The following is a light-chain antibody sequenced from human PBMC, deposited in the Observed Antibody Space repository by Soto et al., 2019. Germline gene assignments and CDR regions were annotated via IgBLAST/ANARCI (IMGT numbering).Light chain of an antibody. CDR1: KLGDKH. J-gene: IGLJ1*01. Sequence: SYELTQPPSVSVSPGQTASITCSGDKLGDKHACWYQQKSGQFPVLVIYQDSKRPSGITERFSGSNSGNTATLTISGTQAMDEADYYCQAWDSSAYVFGTGTKLTVL. V-gene: IGLV3-1*01. CDR3: QAWDSSAYV. CDR2: QDS.